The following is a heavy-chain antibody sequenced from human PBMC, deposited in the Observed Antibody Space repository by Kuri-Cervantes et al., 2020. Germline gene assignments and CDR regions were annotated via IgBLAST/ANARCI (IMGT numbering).Heavy chain of an antibody. V-gene: IGHV1-3*02. J-gene: IGHJ4*02. Sequence: ASVKVSCKASGYTFTSYAMHWVRQAPGQRLEWMGWSNAGNGNTKYSQEFQGRVTITRDTSASTVYMELSRLRSDDTAVYYCAREALDYGDSLRPFDYWGQGTLVTVSS. D-gene: IGHD4-17*01. CDR3: AREALDYGDSLRPFDY. CDR2: SNAGNGNT. CDR1: GYTFTSYA.